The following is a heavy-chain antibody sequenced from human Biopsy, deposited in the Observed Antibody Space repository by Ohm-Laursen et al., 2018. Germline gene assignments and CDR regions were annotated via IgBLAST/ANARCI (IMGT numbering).Heavy chain of an antibody. J-gene: IGHJ3*02. V-gene: IGHV4-4*07. CDR1: GGSISGHF. CDR3: VRDEGLLRAFDI. D-gene: IGHD1-26*01. CDR2: IYSNGNT. Sequence: GTLSLTCTVSGGSISGHFWSWVRQPAGKGLEWIGRIYSNGNTNYNPSLKSRVSMSVDTSKNHFSLNLTSVTAADTAVYYCVRDEGLLRAFDIWGQGTLGTVSS.